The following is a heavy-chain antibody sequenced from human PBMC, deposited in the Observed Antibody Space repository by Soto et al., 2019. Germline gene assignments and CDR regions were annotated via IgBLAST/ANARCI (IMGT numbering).Heavy chain of an antibody. CDR2: INGDGIST. CDR3: ARISQGTYCRGGNCYSDY. J-gene: IGHJ4*02. Sequence: EVQLVESGGDLVQPGGSLRLSCAASGFTFSSYWMHWVRQDPEKGLVWVSRINGDGISTSYADSVKGRFTISRDNAKDTLYLPMNSLGAEDTAVYYCARISQGTYCRGGNCYSDYRGQGTLVTVSS. V-gene: IGHV3-74*01. CDR1: GFTFSSYW. D-gene: IGHD2-15*01.